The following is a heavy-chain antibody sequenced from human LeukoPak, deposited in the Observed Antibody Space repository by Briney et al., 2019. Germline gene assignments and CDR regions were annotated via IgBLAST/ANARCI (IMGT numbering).Heavy chain of an antibody. CDR3: STVGSSASDPYDY. J-gene: IGHJ4*02. D-gene: IGHD2-2*01. V-gene: IGHV1-18*01. CDR2: ISAYNGNT. CDR1: GYTFTSYG. Sequence: ASVKVSCKASGYTFTSYGISWVRQAPGQGLEWMGWISAYNGNTNYAQKLQGRVTITADQSTRTAYMEMSSLRSEDTALYYCSTVGSSASDPYDYWGQGTLVTVSS.